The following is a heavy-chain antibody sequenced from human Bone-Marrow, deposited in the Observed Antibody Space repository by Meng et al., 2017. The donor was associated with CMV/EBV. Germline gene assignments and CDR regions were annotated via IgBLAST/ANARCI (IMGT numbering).Heavy chain of an antibody. CDR2: INHSGST. V-gene: IGHV4-34*01. CDR1: GGSISGYY. J-gene: IGHJ5*02. D-gene: IGHD5-18*01. Sequence: SETLSLTCTVSGGSISGYYWSWIRQPPGKGLEWIGEINHSGSTNYNPSLKSRVTISVDTSKNQFSLKLSSVTAADTAVYYCARGRIQLWFPPRGQGTLVTVSS. CDR3: ARGRIQLWFPP.